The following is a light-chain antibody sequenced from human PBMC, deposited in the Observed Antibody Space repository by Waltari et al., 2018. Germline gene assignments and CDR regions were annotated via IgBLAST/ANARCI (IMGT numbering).Light chain of an antibody. CDR1: VLANKY. Sequence: SFELTQTSSLSVSPGQTVRITCSGDVLANKYARWFQKKPGQAPILIISKDTERPSGIPERFSGSSSGTTVTLTISGAQVEDEADYYCYSAADNDLGVFGGGTKLTVL. V-gene: IGLV3-27*01. J-gene: IGLJ3*02. CDR3: YSAADNDLGV. CDR2: KDT.